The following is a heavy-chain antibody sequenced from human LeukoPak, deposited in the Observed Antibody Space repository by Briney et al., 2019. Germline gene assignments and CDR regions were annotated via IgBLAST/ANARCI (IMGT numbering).Heavy chain of an antibody. Sequence: GASVKVSCKASGGTFSSYAISWVRQAPGQGLEWMGRIIPILGVANYAQKFQGRVTITADKSTSTAYMELSSLRSEDTAVYYCARDELAYCGGDCYLHYYGMDVWGQGTTVTVSS. CDR2: IIPILGVA. CDR1: GGTFSSYA. D-gene: IGHD2-21*02. CDR3: ARDELAYCGGDCYLHYYGMDV. V-gene: IGHV1-69*04. J-gene: IGHJ6*02.